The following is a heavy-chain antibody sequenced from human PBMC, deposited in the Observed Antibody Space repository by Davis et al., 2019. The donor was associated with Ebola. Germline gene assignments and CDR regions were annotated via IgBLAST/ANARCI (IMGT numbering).Heavy chain of an antibody. Sequence: MPSETLSLTCTVSGGSIISSSSYWGWIRQPPRKGLEWIGSIYYSGITYYNPSLKSRVTISVDTSKNQFSLKLSSVTAADTAVYYCARDLDPVSLGMDVWGKGTTVTVSS. V-gene: IGHV4-39*07. CDR1: GGSIISSSSY. CDR3: ARDLDPVSLGMDV. J-gene: IGHJ6*04. CDR2: IYYSGIT.